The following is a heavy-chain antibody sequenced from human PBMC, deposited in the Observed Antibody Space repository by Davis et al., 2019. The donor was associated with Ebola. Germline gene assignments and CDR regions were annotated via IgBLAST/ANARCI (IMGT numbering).Heavy chain of an antibody. V-gene: IGHV4-34*01. D-gene: IGHD1-14*01. Sequence: SETLSLTCAVYGGSFSGYYWSWIRQPPGKGLEWIGEINHIGSTNYNPSLKSRVTISVDTSKNQFSLKLSSVTAADTAVYYCARSRTAYYYYGMDVWGQGTTVTVSS. CDR3: ARSRTAYYYYGMDV. CDR2: INHIGST. CDR1: GGSFSGYY. J-gene: IGHJ6*02.